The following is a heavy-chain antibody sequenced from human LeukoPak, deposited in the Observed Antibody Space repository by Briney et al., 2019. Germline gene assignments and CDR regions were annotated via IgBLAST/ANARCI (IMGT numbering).Heavy chain of an antibody. D-gene: IGHD3-9*01. CDR1: GYTFTGYY. Sequence: GASVKVSCKASGYTFTGYYIHWLRQAPGQGLEWLGWINPNSGDTDYAQKFQGWVTMTRDTSISTAYMELSRLRSDDTAVYYCATLGIHFDAAFDYWGQGTLVTVSS. CDR3: ATLGIHFDAAFDY. J-gene: IGHJ4*02. V-gene: IGHV1-2*04. CDR2: INPNSGDT.